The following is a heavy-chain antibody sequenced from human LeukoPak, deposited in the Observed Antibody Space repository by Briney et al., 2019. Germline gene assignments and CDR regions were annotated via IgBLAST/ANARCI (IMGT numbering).Heavy chain of an antibody. J-gene: IGHJ4*02. D-gene: IGHD1-1*01. V-gene: IGHV1-69*04. CDR2: IIPILDLT. Sequence: ASVKVSCKASGGTFNHFGINWVRQAPGQGLEWMGRIIPILDLTKYAPKIQDRVTITADKSTSTAYMELNSPRSEDTAVYFCARDSGRPPTSFDYWGQGTLVTVSS. CDR3: ARDSGRPPTSFDY. CDR1: GGTFNHFG.